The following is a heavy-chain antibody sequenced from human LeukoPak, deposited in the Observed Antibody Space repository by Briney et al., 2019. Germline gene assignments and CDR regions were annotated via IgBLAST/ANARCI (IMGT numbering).Heavy chain of an antibody. Sequence: ASVKVSCTASGYTFTVYYMHWVRQAPGQGLEWMGRINPNSGGTNYAQKFQGRVTMTRDTSISTAYMELSRLRSDDTAVYYCARSGRITIFGVVNNWFDPWGQGTLVTVSS. CDR3: ARSGRITIFGVVNNWFDP. CDR2: INPNSGGT. D-gene: IGHD3-3*01. J-gene: IGHJ5*02. CDR1: GYTFTVYY. V-gene: IGHV1-2*06.